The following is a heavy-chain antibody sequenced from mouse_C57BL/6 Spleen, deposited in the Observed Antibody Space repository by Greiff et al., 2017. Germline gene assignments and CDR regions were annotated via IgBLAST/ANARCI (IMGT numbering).Heavy chain of an antibody. V-gene: IGHV1-72*01. CDR2: IDPNSGGT. Sequence: QVQLQQPGAELVKPGASVKLSCKASGYTFTSYWMHWVKQRPGRGLAWLGRIDPNSGGTKYNEKFKSKATLTVDKPSSTAYMQRSSLTSEDSAVNYCARSEYGNYGVGYWGQGTTLTVSS. CDR1: GYTFTSYW. CDR3: ARSEYGNYGVGY. J-gene: IGHJ2*01. D-gene: IGHD2-1*01.